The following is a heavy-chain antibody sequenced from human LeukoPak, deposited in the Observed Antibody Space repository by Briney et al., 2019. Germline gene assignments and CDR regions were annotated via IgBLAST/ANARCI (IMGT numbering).Heavy chain of an antibody. J-gene: IGHJ4*02. V-gene: IGHV3-53*04. CDR3: ATNEGSSTSTYFDY. CDR2: IYSGGST. Sequence: GGSLRLSCAASGFTFSDYYMSWIRQAPGKGLEWVSVIYSGGSTYYADSVKGRFTISRHNSKNTLYLQMNSLRAEDTAVYYCATNEGSSTSTYFDYWGQGTLVTVSS. D-gene: IGHD2-2*01. CDR1: GFTFSDYY.